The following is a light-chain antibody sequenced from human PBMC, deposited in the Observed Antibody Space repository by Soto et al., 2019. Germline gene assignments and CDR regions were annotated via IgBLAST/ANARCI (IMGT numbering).Light chain of an antibody. Sequence: DIQMTQSPSTLSASVGDRVTISCRASQSISNWLAWYQQKPGKAPKLLIYKASTLESGVPSRFSGSGSGTEFTITISGLQPDDFATYYCQQYNSSFGQGTKVEIK. CDR1: QSISNW. J-gene: IGKJ2*01. CDR3: QQYNSS. CDR2: KAS. V-gene: IGKV1-5*03.